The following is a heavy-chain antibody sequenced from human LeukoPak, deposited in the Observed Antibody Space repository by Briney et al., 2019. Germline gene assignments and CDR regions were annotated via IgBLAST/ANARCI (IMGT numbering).Heavy chain of an antibody. J-gene: IGHJ4*02. V-gene: IGHV1-69*13. Sequence: SVKVSCKASGGTFSSYAISWVRQAPGQGLEWMGGIIPIFGTANYAQKFQGRVTITADESTSTAYMELSSLRSEDSAVYYCASNLYDTIDYWGQGTLVTVSS. D-gene: IGHD3-22*01. CDR1: GGTFSSYA. CDR3: ASNLYDTIDY. CDR2: IIPIFGTA.